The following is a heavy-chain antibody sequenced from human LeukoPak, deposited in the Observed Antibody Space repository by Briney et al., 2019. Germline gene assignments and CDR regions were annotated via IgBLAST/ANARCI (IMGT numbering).Heavy chain of an antibody. V-gene: IGHV3-7*01. CDR2: IKQDGSEK. CDR1: GFTFSSYW. J-gene: IGHJ6*03. Sequence: PGGSLRLSCAASGFTFSSYWMSWVRQAPGKGLEWVAYIKQDGSEKYYVDSVKGRFTISRDNAKNSLYLQMNSLRAEDTAVYYCARVGDCSSTSCYTGDMDVWGKGTTVTVSS. D-gene: IGHD2-2*02. CDR3: ARVGDCSSTSCYTGDMDV.